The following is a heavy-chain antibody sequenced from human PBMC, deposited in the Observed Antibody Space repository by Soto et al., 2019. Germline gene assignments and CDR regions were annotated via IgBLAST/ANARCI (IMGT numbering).Heavy chain of an antibody. CDR1: GGSISNGDYY. Sequence: LSLTCTVSGGSISNGDYYWTWIRQHPVKGLEWVGYIYYSGSTYSNPSLKSRVTISVATSKNQFSLRLSSVTAADTAVYYCARIKGGAAGNFDYWGRGALVTVSS. CDR2: IYYSGST. V-gene: IGHV4-31*03. J-gene: IGHJ4*02. CDR3: ARIKGGAAGNFDY. D-gene: IGHD6-13*01.